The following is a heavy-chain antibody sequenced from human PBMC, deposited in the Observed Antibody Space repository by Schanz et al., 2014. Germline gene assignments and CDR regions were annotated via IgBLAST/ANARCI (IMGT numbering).Heavy chain of an antibody. CDR2: ISNTSSNI. CDR3: ARGLRGGSAAACHEDYDYGLDV. D-gene: IGHD2-2*01. Sequence: VQLVESGGGLVKPGGSLRLSCAASGFTFSSYGMNWVRQAPGKGLEWVSSISNTSSNIYYADSVKGRFTISRDNAKNSLYLQMNSLSADDTAVYYCARGLRGGSAAACHEDYDYGLDVWGQGTTVTVSS. CDR1: GFTFSSYG. V-gene: IGHV3-21*01. J-gene: IGHJ6*02.